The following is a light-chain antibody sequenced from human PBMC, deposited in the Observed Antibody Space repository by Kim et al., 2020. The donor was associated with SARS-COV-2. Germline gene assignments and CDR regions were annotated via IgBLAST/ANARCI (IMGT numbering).Light chain of an antibody. CDR1: QRVSGNY. CDR3: QQYGDSHQT. V-gene: IGKV3-20*01. Sequence: PGAGATLSCRASQRVSGNYLAWYQQKPGLAPRLLIYGAFSRATGIPDRFRGGGSGTDFTLTITALEPEDFAVYYCQQYGDSHQTFGQGTKL. J-gene: IGKJ2*01. CDR2: GAF.